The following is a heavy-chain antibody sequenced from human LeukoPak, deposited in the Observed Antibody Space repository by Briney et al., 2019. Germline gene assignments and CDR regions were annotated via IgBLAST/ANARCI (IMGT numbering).Heavy chain of an antibody. CDR1: GFTFSSYA. J-gene: IGHJ4*02. CDR3: ARGTATIWEQFDY. D-gene: IGHD5-24*01. Sequence: GGSLRLSCAASGFTFSSYAMHWVRQAPGKGLEWVAVISYDGSNKYYADSVKGRFTISRDNSKNTLYLQMNSLRAEDTAVYYCARGTATIWEQFDYWGQGTLVTVSS. V-gene: IGHV3-30*04. CDR2: ISYDGSNK.